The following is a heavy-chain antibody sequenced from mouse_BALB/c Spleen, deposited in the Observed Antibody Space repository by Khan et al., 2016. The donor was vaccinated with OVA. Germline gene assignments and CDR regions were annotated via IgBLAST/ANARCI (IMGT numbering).Heavy chain of an antibody. CDR2: ISSGSNTI. CDR1: GFTFSNFG. V-gene: IGHV5-17*02. J-gene: IGHJ4*01. Sequence: EVELVESGGGLVQPGGSRKLSCAASGFTFSNFGMHWVRQAPEKGLEWVAYISSGSNTIYYADTVKGRFTISRDNPKNTLFLQMTSLRSGDTAMYDCARRRIYDGYYGGAMDYWGQGTSVTVSS. D-gene: IGHD2-3*01. CDR3: ARRRIYDGYYGGAMDY.